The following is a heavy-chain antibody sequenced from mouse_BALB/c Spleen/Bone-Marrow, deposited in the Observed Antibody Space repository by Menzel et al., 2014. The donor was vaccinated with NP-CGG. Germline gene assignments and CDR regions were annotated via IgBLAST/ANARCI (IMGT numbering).Heavy chain of an antibody. V-gene: IGHV2-9*02. CDR2: IWPGGST. CDR3: AREGTFYYALDY. J-gene: IGHJ4*01. CDR1: GFSLNSFG. Sequence: VKLMESGPGLVAPSQSLSITCTVSGFSLNSFGVHWVRRPPGKGLEWLGVIWPGGSTNYNSALMFRLSISKDNSKSQVFLKMNSLQTDDTAMYYCAREGTFYYALDYWGQGTSVTVSS.